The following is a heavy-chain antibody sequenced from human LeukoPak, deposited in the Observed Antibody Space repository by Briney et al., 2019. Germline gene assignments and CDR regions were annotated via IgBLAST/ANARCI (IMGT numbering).Heavy chain of an antibody. CDR3: ARGQGIVVVPADYYYMDV. D-gene: IGHD2-2*01. CDR1: GFTFSSYG. V-gene: IGHV3-30*02. Sequence: PGGSLRLSCAASGFTFSSYGMHWVRQAPGKGLEWVAFIRYDGSNKYYADSVKGRFTISRDNSKNTLYLQMNSLRAEDTAVYYCARGQGIVVVPADYYYMDVWGKGTTVTISS. CDR2: IRYDGSNK. J-gene: IGHJ6*03.